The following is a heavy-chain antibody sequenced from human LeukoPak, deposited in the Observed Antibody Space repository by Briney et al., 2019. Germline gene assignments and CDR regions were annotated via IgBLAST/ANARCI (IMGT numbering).Heavy chain of an antibody. CDR1: GFIFSDHW. CDR3: AMEGYSGNYPAY. V-gene: IGHV3-74*01. CDR2: VNNDGSDT. D-gene: IGHD1-26*01. J-gene: IGHJ4*02. Sequence: QPGGSLRLSCGASGFIFSDHWMYWVRQAPGKGLVWVSRVNNDGSDTTYADSMKGRFTISRDNAKNTVYLQMNSLRAEDTAVYYCAMEGYSGNYPAYWGQGTLVTVSS.